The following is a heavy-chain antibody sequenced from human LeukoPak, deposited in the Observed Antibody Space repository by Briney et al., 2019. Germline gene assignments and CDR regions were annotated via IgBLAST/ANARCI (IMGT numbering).Heavy chain of an antibody. V-gene: IGHV1-18*01. CDR1: GYTFTSYG. Sequence: PGASVKVSCKASGYTFTSYGISWVRQAPGQGLEWMGWISAYNGNTNYAQKLQGRVTMTTDTSTSTAYMELRSLRSDDTAVYYCARLRDGYNILGWRNYYYYYYMDVWGKGTTVTISS. J-gene: IGHJ6*03. D-gene: IGHD5-24*01. CDR2: ISAYNGNT. CDR3: ARLRDGYNILGWRNYYYYYYMDV.